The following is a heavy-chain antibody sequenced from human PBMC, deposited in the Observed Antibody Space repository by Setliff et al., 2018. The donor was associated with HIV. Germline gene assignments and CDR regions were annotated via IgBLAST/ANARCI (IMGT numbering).Heavy chain of an antibody. D-gene: IGHD3-10*01. J-gene: IGHJ5*02. CDR2: VYASGGT. V-gene: IGHV4-61*10. CDR1: GASIISASHY. CDR3: ATYADRESNRFDP. Sequence: PSETLSLTCTVSGASIISASHYWTWIRQPAGKGLEYIGHVYASGGTDYNPSLKSRVTISVDTSKNQFSLKLSSVTAADTAVYYCATYADRESNRFDPWGQGILVTVSS.